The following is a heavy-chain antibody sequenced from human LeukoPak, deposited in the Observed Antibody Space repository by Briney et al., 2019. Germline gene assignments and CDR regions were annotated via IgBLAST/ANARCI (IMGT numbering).Heavy chain of an antibody. J-gene: IGHJ6*04. CDR3: ARDDWYLEMDV. CDR2: IYPSGTT. D-gene: IGHD3-9*01. Sequence: SETLSLTYTVSGGSISNNFWTWIRQPAGKGLERIGRIYPSGTTNYNPSLKSRVTMSIDTSKNHFSLKLTSVTAADTAVYYCARDDWYLEMDVWGKGTTVTISS. CDR1: GGSISNNF. V-gene: IGHV4-4*07.